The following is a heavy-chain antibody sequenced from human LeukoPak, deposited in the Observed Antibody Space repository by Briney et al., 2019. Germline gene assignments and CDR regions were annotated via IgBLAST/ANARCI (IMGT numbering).Heavy chain of an antibody. V-gene: IGHV3-23*01. CDR1: GFTFSNCA. CDR2: ISADGDIT. Sequence: RGSLRLSCAASGFTFSNCAMTWVRQAPGKGLDWVSGISADGDITYYVDSVKGRFTISRDNSKNTLYLQMNSLRAEDAAVYYCAKAFRYSSGWYEYWGQGTLVTVSS. D-gene: IGHD6-19*01. CDR3: AKAFRYSSGWYEY. J-gene: IGHJ4*02.